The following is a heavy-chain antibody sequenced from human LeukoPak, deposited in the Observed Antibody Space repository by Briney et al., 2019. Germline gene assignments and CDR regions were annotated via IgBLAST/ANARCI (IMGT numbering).Heavy chain of an antibody. CDR1: GFIFSNYA. Sequence: GGSLRLSCAASGFIFSNYAMTWVRQAPGKGLEWVSYGGSGGSTYYADSVKGRFTVSRDNSKSTLYLQMNSLTAEDTAVYYCAKMRGQYYHSYYMDAWGKGTTVTVSS. CDR2: GGSGGST. J-gene: IGHJ6*03. CDR3: AKMRGQYYHSYYMDA. V-gene: IGHV3-23*01.